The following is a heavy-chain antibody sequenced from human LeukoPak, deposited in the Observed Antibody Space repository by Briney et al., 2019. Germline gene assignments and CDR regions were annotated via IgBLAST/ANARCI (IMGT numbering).Heavy chain of an antibody. CDR2: INPSGGST. D-gene: IGHD2-15*01. J-gene: IGHJ4*02. V-gene: IGHV1-46*01. CDR1: GYTFTSYY. Sequence: ASVKVSCKASGYTFTSYYMHWVRQAPGQGLEWMGIINPSGGSTSYAQKFQGRVTMTRDMSTSTVYMELSSLRSEDTAVYYCAREPINCSGGSCYSLEIDYWGQGTLVTVSS. CDR3: AREPINCSGGSCYSLEIDY.